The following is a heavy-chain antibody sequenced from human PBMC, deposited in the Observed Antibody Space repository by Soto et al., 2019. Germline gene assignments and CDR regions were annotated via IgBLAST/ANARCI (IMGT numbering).Heavy chain of an antibody. D-gene: IGHD3-16*01. Sequence: PXESLLLSCAASGFTFSSYGMHWVRQAPGKGLEWVAVIYYDGRTKYYADSMKGRFTISRDNSKNTLYLQVNSLRAEDTAVYYCARDGDYIWGNSNFDSWGQGTVVTVSS. V-gene: IGHV3-33*01. J-gene: IGHJ4*02. CDR2: IYYDGRTK. CDR1: GFTFSSYG. CDR3: ARDGDYIWGNSNFDS.